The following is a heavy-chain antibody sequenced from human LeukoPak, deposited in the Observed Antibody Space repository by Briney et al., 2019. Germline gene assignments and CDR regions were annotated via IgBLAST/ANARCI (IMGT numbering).Heavy chain of an antibody. CDR3: ARDGAFRIYDY. D-gene: IGHD3-3*02. CDR1: GFTFSSCW. Sequence: GGSLRLSCAASGFTFSSCWMTWVRQAPGKGLEWVASIKQDGSEKYYVDSVKGRFTISRDNARNSLYLQMSSLRADDTAVYYCARDGAFRIYDYWGQGSLVTVSS. J-gene: IGHJ4*02. CDR2: IKQDGSEK. V-gene: IGHV3-7*01.